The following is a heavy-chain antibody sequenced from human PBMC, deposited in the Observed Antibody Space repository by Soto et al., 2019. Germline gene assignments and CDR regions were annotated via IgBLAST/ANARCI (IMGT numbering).Heavy chain of an antibody. CDR3: TSSGYSSSWRKPSVSSGFDP. CDR2: IRSKAYGGTT. V-gene: IGHV3-49*03. Sequence: GGSLRLSCTASGFTFGDYAMSWFRQAPGKGLEWVGFIRSKAYGGTTEYAASVKGRFTISRDDSKSIAYLQMNSLKTEDTAVYYCTSSGYSSSWRKPSVSSGFDPWGQGTLVTVSS. J-gene: IGHJ5*02. D-gene: IGHD6-13*01. CDR1: GFTFGDYA.